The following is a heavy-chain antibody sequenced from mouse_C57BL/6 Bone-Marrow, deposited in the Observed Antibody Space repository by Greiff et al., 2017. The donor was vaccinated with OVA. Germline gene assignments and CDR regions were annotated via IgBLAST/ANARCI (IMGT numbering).Heavy chain of an antibody. CDR3: TKSLWPGGY. CDR1: GFNIKDDY. J-gene: IGHJ2*01. CDR2: LDPENGDT. Sequence: VQLQQSGAELVRPGASVKLSCTASGFNIKDDYMHWVKQRPEQGLEWIGWLDPENGDTEYASKFQGKATITADTSSTPAYLQLSSLTSEDTAVYYCTKSLWPGGYWGQGTTLTVSS. V-gene: IGHV14-4*01.